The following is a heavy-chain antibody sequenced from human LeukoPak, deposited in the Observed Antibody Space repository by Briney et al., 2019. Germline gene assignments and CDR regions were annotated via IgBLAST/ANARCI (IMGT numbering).Heavy chain of an antibody. V-gene: IGHV3-21*01. CDR2: ISSSSSYI. J-gene: IGHJ3*02. CDR3: ARAERAIFGVVITYAFDI. D-gene: IGHD3-3*01. CDR1: GFTFSSYS. Sequence: AGGSLRLSCAASGFTFSSYSMNWVRQAPGKGLEWVSSISSSSSYIYYADSVKGRFTISRDNAKNSLYLQMNSLRAEDTAVYFCARAERAIFGVVITYAFDIWGQGTMVTVSS.